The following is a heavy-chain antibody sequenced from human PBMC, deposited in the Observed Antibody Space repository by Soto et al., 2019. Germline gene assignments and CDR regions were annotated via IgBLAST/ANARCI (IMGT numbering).Heavy chain of an antibody. V-gene: IGHV3-33*01. Sequence: QVQLVESGGGVVQSGRSLTLSCAASGFSLRTYGIHWIRRAPGKGLEWVAFIRYDGTKKFYANSVKGRSTISKDNSNNILYLQMSGLRAEDTAVYYCARDVVTAVAGSVNWFDPWGQGPLVTVSS. J-gene: IGHJ5*02. D-gene: IGHD6-19*01. CDR2: IRYDGTKK. CDR1: GFSLRTYG. CDR3: ARDVVTAVAGSVNWFDP.